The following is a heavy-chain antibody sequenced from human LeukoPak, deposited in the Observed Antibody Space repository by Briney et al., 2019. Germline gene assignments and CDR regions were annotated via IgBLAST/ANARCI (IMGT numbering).Heavy chain of an antibody. J-gene: IGHJ1*01. V-gene: IGHV3-23*01. CDR3: ARSGDYVYFQH. Sequence: PGGSLRLSCVASGFTFRLYAMNWVRQAPGKGLEWVSSISGGDANTYYADSVKGRFTLSRDNSKSTVYLQMSSLRAEDTAVYYCARSGDYVYFQHWGQGTLVTVSS. CDR1: GFTFRLYA. CDR2: ISGGDANT. D-gene: IGHD4-17*01.